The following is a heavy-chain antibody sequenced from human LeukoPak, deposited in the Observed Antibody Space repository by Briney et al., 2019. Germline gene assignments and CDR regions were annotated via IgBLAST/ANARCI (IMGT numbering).Heavy chain of an antibody. CDR1: GYTFTSYA. CDR3: AREDCSGGSCYIPFDY. CDR2: ISAYNGNT. V-gene: IGHV1-18*01. J-gene: IGHJ4*02. Sequence: ASVKVSCKASGYTFTSYAISWVRQAPGQGLEWMGWISAYNGNTNYAQKLQGRVTMTTDTSTSTAYMELRSLRSDDTAVYYCAREDCSGGSCYIPFDYWGQGTLVTVSS. D-gene: IGHD2-15*01.